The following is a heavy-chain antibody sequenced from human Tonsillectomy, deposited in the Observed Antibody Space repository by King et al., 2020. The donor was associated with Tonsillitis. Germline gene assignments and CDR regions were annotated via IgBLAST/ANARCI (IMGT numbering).Heavy chain of an antibody. D-gene: IGHD2-2*01. CDR2: TRDKANSYTT. J-gene: IGHJ4*02. Sequence: VQLVESGGGLVQPGGSLRLSCAASGFTFSDHYMDWVRQAPGKGLEWVGRTRDKANSYTTEYAASVKGRFTSSRDDSKNSLYLQMNSLETEDTALYYCVRVGCSGRTNCYALDYWGQGTLVTVSS. CDR1: GFTFSDHY. CDR3: VRVGCSGRTNCYALDY. V-gene: IGHV3-72*01.